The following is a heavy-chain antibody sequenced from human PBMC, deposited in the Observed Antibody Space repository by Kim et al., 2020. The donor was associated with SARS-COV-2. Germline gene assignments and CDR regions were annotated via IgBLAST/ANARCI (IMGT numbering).Heavy chain of an antibody. CDR2: IRTYNGVT. CDR3: ATSNRIPAIRNPFDV. CDR1: GYIFTTLD. J-gene: IGHJ3*01. V-gene: IGHV1-18*01. Sequence: ASVKVSCKASGYIFTTLDITWVRQAPGQGLQWMGWIRTYNGVTNYARDLQGRVAMTADTSTSTVYMELRSLMSDDTAVYYCATSNRIPAIRNPFDVWGQGTVVTVSP. D-gene: IGHD3-16*02.